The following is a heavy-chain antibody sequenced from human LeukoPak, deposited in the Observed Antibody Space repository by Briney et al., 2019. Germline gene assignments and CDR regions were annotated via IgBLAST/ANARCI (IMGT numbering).Heavy chain of an antibody. D-gene: IGHD3-9*01. CDR2: IHHSGNT. CDR1: GYSITSGHH. V-gene: IGHV4-38-2*02. Sequence: SETLSLTCSVSGYSITSGHHWGWIRQPPGKGLEWIAKIHHSGNTYYNPSLKSRVTISVDTSKNQFSLKLSSVTAADTAVYYCAREGLLRYFDPWGQGTLVTVSS. CDR3: AREGLLRYFDP. J-gene: IGHJ5*02.